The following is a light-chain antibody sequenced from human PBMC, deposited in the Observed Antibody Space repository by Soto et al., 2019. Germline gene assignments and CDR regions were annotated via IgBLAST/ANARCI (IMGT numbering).Light chain of an antibody. Sequence: EIVMTQSPATLSVSPGERATLSCRASQSVSNNLAWYQQKPGQAPRLLIYHASTGATGIPARFSGSGSGTELTLTISSVQSEDVAVYYCKQYNEWPLTFGGGTKVEIK. CDR2: HAS. V-gene: IGKV3-15*01. J-gene: IGKJ4*01. CDR1: QSVSNN. CDR3: KQYNEWPLT.